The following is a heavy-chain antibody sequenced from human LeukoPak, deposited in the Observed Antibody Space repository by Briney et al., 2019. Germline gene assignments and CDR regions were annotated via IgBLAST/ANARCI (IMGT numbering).Heavy chain of an antibody. CDR1: RFTFSSYG. CDR2: IQYDGSNE. Sequence: PGGSLRLSCAASRFTFSSYGMHWVRQAPGKGLEWVAYIQYDGSNEQYADSVKGRFSISRDNSKHTLYLQINSLRAEDTAVYYCAKDWSYSGWSYYFDYCGAGALGTVS. J-gene: IGHJ4*02. D-gene: IGHD6-13*01. V-gene: IGHV3-30*02. CDR3: AKDWSYSGWSYYFDY.